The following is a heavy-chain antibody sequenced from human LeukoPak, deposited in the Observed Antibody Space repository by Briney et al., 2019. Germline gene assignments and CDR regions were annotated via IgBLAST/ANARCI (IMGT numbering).Heavy chain of an antibody. J-gene: IGHJ3*02. CDR1: GFTFSSYS. CDR3: ARDMGTLDRFDI. Sequence: GGSLRLSCAASGFTFSSYSMNWVRQAPGKGLEWVSYISSRRSTIYYADSVKGRFTISRDNAKNSVYLQMKSLRAEDTAIYYCARDMGTLDRFDIWGQGTAVTVSS. CDR2: ISSRRSTI. V-gene: IGHV3-48*04. D-gene: IGHD3-10*01.